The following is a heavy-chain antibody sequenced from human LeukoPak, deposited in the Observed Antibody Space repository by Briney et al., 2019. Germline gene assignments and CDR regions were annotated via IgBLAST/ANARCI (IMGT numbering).Heavy chain of an antibody. CDR1: GFTFSSYG. J-gene: IGHJ3*02. CDR2: IRYDGSNK. CDR3: AKDVKAAAVGAFEI. D-gene: IGHD6-13*01. V-gene: IGHV3-30*02. Sequence: GGSLRLSCAASGFTFSSYGMHWVRQAPGKGLEWVAFIRYDGSNKYYADSVKGRFTISRDNSENTLYLQMNSLRAEDTAVYYCAKDVKAAAVGAFEIWGQGTMVTVSS.